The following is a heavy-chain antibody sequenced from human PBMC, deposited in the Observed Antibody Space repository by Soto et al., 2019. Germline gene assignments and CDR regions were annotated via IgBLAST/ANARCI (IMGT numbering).Heavy chain of an antibody. CDR3: ARQSGYSSSWYVSPFDY. Sequence: SETLSLTRTVSGGSISSYYWSWIRQPPGKGLEWIGYIYYSGSTNYNPSLKSRVTISVDTSKNQFSLKLSSVTAADTAVYYCARQSGYSSSWYVSPFDYWGQGTLVTSPQ. CDR2: IYYSGST. CDR1: GGSISSYY. V-gene: IGHV4-59*08. J-gene: IGHJ4*02. D-gene: IGHD6-13*01.